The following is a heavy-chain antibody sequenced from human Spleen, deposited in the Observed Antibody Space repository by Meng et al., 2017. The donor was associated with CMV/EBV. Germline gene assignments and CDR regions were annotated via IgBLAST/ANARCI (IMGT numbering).Heavy chain of an antibody. CDR1: GFTFSSYE. CDR2: ISWDGHSA. D-gene: IGHD6-19*01. J-gene: IGHJ6*02. CDR3: TKNMHLGSGWYWPSPYGMDV. Sequence: GGSLRLSCAASGFTFSSYEMNWVRQAPGKGLEWVSLISWDGHSAYYADSVKGRFTISRDNSKNSLYLQMNSLRTDDTALYYCTKNMHLGSGWYWPSPYGMDVWGQGTTVTVSS. V-gene: IGHV3-43*02.